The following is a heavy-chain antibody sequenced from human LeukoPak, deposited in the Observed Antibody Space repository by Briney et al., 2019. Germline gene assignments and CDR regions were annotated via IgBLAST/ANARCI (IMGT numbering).Heavy chain of an antibody. CDR1: GYTFTSYY. D-gene: IGHD1-26*01. J-gene: IGHJ4*02. CDR3: AVSGSYGAYFDY. V-gene: IGHV1-46*01. CDR2: INPSGGST. Sequence: ASVKVSCKASGYTFTSYYMHWVRQTPGQGLEWMGIINPSGGSTSYAQKFQGRVTMTRDTSTSTVYMELSSLRSEDTAVYYCAVSGSYGAYFDYWGQGTLVTVSS.